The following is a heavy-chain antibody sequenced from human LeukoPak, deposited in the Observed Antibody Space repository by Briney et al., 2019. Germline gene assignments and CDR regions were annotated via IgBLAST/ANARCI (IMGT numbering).Heavy chain of an antibody. Sequence: GGSLRLSCTASGFTFGDYAMSWFRQAPGKGLEWVGFIRSKAYGGTTEYAASVKGRFTISRDDSKSIAYLQMNSLKTEDAAVYYCTRHDIVVVVAATQYYFDYWGQGTLVTVSS. CDR2: IRSKAYGGTT. CDR3: TRHDIVVVVAATQYYFDY. D-gene: IGHD2-15*01. CDR1: GFTFGDYA. V-gene: IGHV3-49*03. J-gene: IGHJ4*02.